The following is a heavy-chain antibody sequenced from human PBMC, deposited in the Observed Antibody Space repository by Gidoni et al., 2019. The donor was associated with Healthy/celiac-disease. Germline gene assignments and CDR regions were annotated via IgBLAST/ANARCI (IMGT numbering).Heavy chain of an antibody. Sequence: EVQLVESGGGLVQPGGSLSLSCAASGFTFSRYWMGWVRQAPGKGLEWVANIKQDGSEKYYVDSVKGRFTISRDNAKNSLYLQMNSLRAEDTAVYYCARRPSADGFDPWGQGTLVTVSS. J-gene: IGHJ5*02. V-gene: IGHV3-7*01. CDR2: IKQDGSEK. CDR1: GFTFSRYW. CDR3: ARRPSADGFDP.